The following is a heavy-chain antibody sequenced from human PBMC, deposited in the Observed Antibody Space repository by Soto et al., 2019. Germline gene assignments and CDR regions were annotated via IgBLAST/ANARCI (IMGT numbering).Heavy chain of an antibody. CDR1: GFTFSTYS. CDR2: ISDSSGNI. CDR3: ATDGVGVVAGDVFDI. J-gene: IGHJ3*02. Sequence: EVQLVESGGGLVQPGGSLRLSCAASGFTFSTYSMNWVRQAPGKGLEWVSHISDSSGNIFYADSVMGRFTISRDNAKNSLYLQMNSLGDEDTAVYYCATDGVGVVAGDVFDIWGQGTMVTVSS. V-gene: IGHV3-48*02. D-gene: IGHD1-26*01.